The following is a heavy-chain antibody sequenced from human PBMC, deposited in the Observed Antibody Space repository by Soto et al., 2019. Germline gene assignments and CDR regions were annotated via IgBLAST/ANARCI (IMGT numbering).Heavy chain of an antibody. D-gene: IGHD3-10*01. V-gene: IGHV1-18*01. CDR2: VSSYNGNT. J-gene: IGHJ4*02. CDR1: GYTFTDHG. Sequence: QVQLVQSGPEVKTPGASVTVSCKTSGYTFTDHGIDWVRQAPGQGLEWVGWVSSYNGNTNYAYNLKDRVIMTTDASTSTAYMELRGLRSDDTAVYYCAREVEGSYSPADFWGQGTPVTVSS. CDR3: AREVEGSYSPADF.